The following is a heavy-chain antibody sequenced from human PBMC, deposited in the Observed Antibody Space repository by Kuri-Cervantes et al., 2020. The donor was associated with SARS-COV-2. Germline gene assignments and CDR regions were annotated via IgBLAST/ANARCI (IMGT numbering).Heavy chain of an antibody. J-gene: IGHJ4*02. Sequence: GESLRLSCAASGFTFSSYAMSWVRQAPGTGLEWVSVIFNGGSSTYYADSVKGRFTISRDNSKNTLYLQMNSLRAEDTAVYYCAKDIAVAGHFDYWGQGTLVTVSS. CDR3: AKDIAVAGHFDY. CDR1: GFTFSSYA. D-gene: IGHD6-19*01. V-gene: IGHV3-23*03. CDR2: IFNGGSST.